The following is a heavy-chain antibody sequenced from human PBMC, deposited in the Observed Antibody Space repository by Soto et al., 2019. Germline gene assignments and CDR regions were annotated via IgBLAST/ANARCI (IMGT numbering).Heavy chain of an antibody. V-gene: IGHV1-69*01. CDR3: ASGVAVERLEF. CDR2: VVPLFGTA. J-gene: IGHJ4*01. CDR1: ADTFNNYG. D-gene: IGHD2-15*01. Sequence: EQSGPEVKKPGSSVKVSCKASADTFNNYGFSWVRQAPGQGLECVGGVVPLFGTANYAQKFQGRATISADESASTVYLELTNLQSDDTAMFYCASGVAVERLEFWGLGTLVIVSS.